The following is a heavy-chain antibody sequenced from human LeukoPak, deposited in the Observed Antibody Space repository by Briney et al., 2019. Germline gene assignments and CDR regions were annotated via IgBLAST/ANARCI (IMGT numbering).Heavy chain of an antibody. J-gene: IGHJ4*02. Sequence: ASVKVSCKASGYTFTCYYMHWVRQAPGQGLEWMGWINPNSGGTNYAQKFQGRVTMTRDTSISTAYMELSRLRSDDTAVYYCARERSRGGYSYGFDYWGQGTLVTVSS. D-gene: IGHD5-18*01. CDR3: ARERSRGGYSYGFDY. V-gene: IGHV1-2*02. CDR2: INPNSGGT. CDR1: GYTFTCYY.